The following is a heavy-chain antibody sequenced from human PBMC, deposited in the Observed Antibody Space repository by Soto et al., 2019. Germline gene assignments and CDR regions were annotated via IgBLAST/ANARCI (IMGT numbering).Heavy chain of an antibody. CDR2: FDPEDGET. V-gene: IGHV1-24*01. CDR1: GYTLAELS. CDR3: ATAVVTAIRYYYYGMDV. J-gene: IGHJ6*02. D-gene: IGHD2-21*02. Sequence: GASVKVSCKVSGYTLAELSMHWVRQAPGKGLEWMGGFDPEDGETIYAQKFQGRVAMTEDTSTDTAYMELSSLRSEDTAVYYCATAVVTAIRYYYYGMDVWGQGTTVTVSS.